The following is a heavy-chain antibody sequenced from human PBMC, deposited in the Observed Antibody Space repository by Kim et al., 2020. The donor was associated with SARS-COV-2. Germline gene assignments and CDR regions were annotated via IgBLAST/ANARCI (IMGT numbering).Heavy chain of an antibody. V-gene: IGHV4-39*01. D-gene: IGHD2-2*01. CDR3: ARLEVVENWFDP. CDR2: FYYSGST. Sequence: SETLSLTCTVSGGSISSSSYYWGWIRQPPGKGLEWIGSFYYSGSTYYNPSLKSRVTISVATSKNQFSLKLSSVTAADTAVYYCARLEVVENWFDPWGQGTRVTVSS. CDR1: GGSISSSSYY. J-gene: IGHJ5*02.